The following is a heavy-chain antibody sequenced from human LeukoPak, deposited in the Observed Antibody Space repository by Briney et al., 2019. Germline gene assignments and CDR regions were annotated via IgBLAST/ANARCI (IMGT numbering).Heavy chain of an antibody. CDR2: IYISGTT. CDR1: GGSISNYY. J-gene: IGHJ5*02. Sequence: SETLSLTCTVSGGSISNYYWSWIRQPAGKGLEWIGRIYISGTTNYNPSLKSRVPMSVDTSKNQFSLRLSSVTAADTAVYYCARDRHATGEEGARKGVWFDPWGQGTLVTVSS. D-gene: IGHD1-26*01. CDR3: ARDRHATGEEGARKGVWFDP. V-gene: IGHV4-4*07.